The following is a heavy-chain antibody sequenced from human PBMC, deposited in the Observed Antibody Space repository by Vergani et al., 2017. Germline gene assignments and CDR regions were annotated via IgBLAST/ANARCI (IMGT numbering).Heavy chain of an antibody. CDR2: IDHTGRP. J-gene: IGHJ6*03. D-gene: IGHD4-11*01. CDR3: ARVNTETNGHLYYYYYMDV. CDR1: GGSFTSYH. V-gene: IGHV4-34*01. Sequence: QVQLQQWGGGLLKPSETLSLTCVVNGGSFTSYHWTWIRQSPGEGLEWVGDIDHTGRPDYNPSLKSRLTMSVDKSRNQFSQTLNAVTATDPAIYFCARVNTETNGHLYYYYYMDVWGQGTAVTVS.